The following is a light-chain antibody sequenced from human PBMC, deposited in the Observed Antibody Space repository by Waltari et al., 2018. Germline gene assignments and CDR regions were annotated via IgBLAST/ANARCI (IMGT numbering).Light chain of an antibody. CDR3: VLSMGSGIWV. V-gene: IGLV8-61*01. CDR1: SGSDATTHY. Sequence: QTVVTQEPSYSVSPGGTVTLTCGLSSGSDATTHYTSWYQQAPGQAPRTLIFDTNTRSSGVPDRFSGSILDNKAALTIKGAQADDESDYYCVLSMGSGIWVFGGGTKLTVL. CDR2: DTN. J-gene: IGLJ3*02.